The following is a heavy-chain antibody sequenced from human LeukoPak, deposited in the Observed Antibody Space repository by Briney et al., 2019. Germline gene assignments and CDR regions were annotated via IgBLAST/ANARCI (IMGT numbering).Heavy chain of an antibody. CDR3: ARDCSGGSCYDGVDY. CDR1: GYTFTDYY. Sequence: ASVKVSCKASGYTFTDYYIHWVRQAPGQGLEWMGRINPDSGATDYARRFQGRVTMTRDTSISTAYLDLSGLRSDDAAMYYCARDCSGGSCYDGVDYWGQGTLVTV. D-gene: IGHD2-15*01. CDR2: INPDSGAT. V-gene: IGHV1-2*06. J-gene: IGHJ4*02.